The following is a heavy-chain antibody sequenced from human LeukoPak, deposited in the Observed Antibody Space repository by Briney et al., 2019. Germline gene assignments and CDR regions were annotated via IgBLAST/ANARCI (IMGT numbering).Heavy chain of an antibody. Sequence: PSETLSLTCAVYGGSFSGYYWSWIRQPPGKGLEWIGEINHSGSTNYNPSLKSRVTISVDTSKNQFSLKLSSVTAADTAVYYCARTYCSGGSCYSRRRQGYYYYYMDVWGKGTTVTISS. CDR1: GGSFSGYY. CDR3: ARTYCSGGSCYSRRRQGYYYYYMDV. J-gene: IGHJ6*03. CDR2: INHSGST. V-gene: IGHV4-34*01. D-gene: IGHD2-15*01.